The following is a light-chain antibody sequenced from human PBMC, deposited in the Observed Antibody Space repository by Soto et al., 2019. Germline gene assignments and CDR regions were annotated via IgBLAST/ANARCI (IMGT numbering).Light chain of an antibody. Sequence: EIVLTQSPATLSLSAGDRVTLSCRASQNVGTYLAWYQQRPGQAPRLLIYGASNRATGIPARFSGSGSRTDFTLTITSLEPEDFAVYFCQHRHTWPPDATFGPGTRLEIK. CDR3: QHRHTWPPDAT. CDR2: GAS. CDR1: QNVGTY. V-gene: IGKV3-11*01. J-gene: IGKJ2*01.